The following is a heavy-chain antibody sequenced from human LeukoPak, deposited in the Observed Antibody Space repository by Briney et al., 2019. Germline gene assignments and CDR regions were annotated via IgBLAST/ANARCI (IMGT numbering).Heavy chain of an antibody. Sequence: GASVKVSCKVSGYTLTELSMHWVRQAPGQGLEWMGWINPNTGVTNYAQRFQGRVTMTRDTSISTGYMDLSRLGSDDTAVYYCARIRGGNNYHFDYWGQGTLVTVSS. CDR2: INPNTGVT. D-gene: IGHD1-26*01. V-gene: IGHV1-2*02. CDR3: ARIRGGNNYHFDY. CDR1: GYTLTELS. J-gene: IGHJ4*02.